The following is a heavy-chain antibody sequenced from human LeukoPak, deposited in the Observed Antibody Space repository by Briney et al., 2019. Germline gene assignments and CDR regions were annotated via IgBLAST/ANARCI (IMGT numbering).Heavy chain of an antibody. CDR2: IYHGGST. Sequence: SETLSLTCAVSGYSISSGYYWGWIRQPPGRGLEWIGTIYHGGSTYYNPSLTGRVTISVDTSKNQLSLKLTSVTAADTAVYYCARCSRNGVDEIGFWGQGTLVTVSS. J-gene: IGHJ4*02. V-gene: IGHV4-38-2*01. CDR3: ARCSRNGVDEIGF. CDR1: GYSISSGYY. D-gene: IGHD3-10*02.